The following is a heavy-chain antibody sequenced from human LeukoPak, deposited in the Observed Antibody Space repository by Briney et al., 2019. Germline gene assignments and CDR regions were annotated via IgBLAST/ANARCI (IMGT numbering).Heavy chain of an antibody. CDR1: GFTFSSYA. J-gene: IGHJ3*02. D-gene: IGHD6-19*01. V-gene: IGHV3-23*01. CDR3: AKDLAVAGIRGWAFDI. Sequence: PGGSLRPSCAASGFTFSSYAMSWVRQALGKGLEWVSAISGSGGSTYYADSVKGRFTISRDNSKNTLYLQMNSLRAEDTAVYYCAKDLAVAGIRGWAFDIWGQGTMVTVSS. CDR2: ISGSGGST.